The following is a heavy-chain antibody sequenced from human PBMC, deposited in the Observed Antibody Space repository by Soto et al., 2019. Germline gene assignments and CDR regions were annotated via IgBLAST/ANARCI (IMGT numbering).Heavy chain of an antibody. Sequence: SETLSLTCAVYGGSFSGYYWSWIRQPPGKGLEWIGEINHSGSTNYNPSLKSRVTISVDTSKNQFSLKLSSVTAADTAVYYCARAHSSSWNYYYYYYMDVWGKGTKVTVSS. J-gene: IGHJ6*03. CDR1: GGSFSGYY. CDR3: ARAHSSSWNYYYYYYMDV. CDR2: INHSGST. D-gene: IGHD6-6*01. V-gene: IGHV4-34*01.